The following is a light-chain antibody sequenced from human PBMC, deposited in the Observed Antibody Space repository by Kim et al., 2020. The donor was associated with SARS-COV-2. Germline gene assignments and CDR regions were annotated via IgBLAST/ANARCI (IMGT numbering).Light chain of an antibody. CDR2: RAS. CDR3: QQYGTSAT. CDR1: QSVKNNY. J-gene: IGKJ3*01. Sequence: EIVLTQSPGILSLSAGERATLSCRASQSVKNNYLAWYQQKPGQAPRLLIYRASIRATGIPDRFSGGGSGTDFSLTISRLEPEDFVVYYCQQYGTSATFGPGTKVDIK. V-gene: IGKV3-20*01.